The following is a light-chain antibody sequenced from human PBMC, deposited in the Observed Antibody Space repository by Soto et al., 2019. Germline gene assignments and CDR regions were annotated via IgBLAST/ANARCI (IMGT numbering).Light chain of an antibody. CDR3: SSYTSSSTLYV. J-gene: IGLJ1*01. Sequence: QSALTQPASVSGSPGQSITISCTGTRSDVGGYNYVSWYQQHPGKAPKLMIYDVRNRPSGVSNRFSGSKSGNTASLTISGLQAEDEADYYCSSYTSSSTLYVFGTGTKVTVL. V-gene: IGLV2-14*03. CDR1: RSDVGGYNY. CDR2: DVR.